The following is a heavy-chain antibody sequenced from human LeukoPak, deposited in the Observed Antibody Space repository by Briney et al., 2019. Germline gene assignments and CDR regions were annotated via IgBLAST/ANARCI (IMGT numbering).Heavy chain of an antibody. CDR1: GFTVSSNY. CDR2: ISSSGSTI. CDR3: ARGEPPRRRTGHAFDI. J-gene: IGHJ3*02. Sequence: GGSLRLSCAASGFTVSSNYMSWIRQAPGKGLEWVSYISSSGSTIYYADSVKGRFTISRDNAKNSLYLQMNSLRAEDTAVYYCARGEPPRRRTGHAFDIWGQGTMVTVSS. V-gene: IGHV3-11*01.